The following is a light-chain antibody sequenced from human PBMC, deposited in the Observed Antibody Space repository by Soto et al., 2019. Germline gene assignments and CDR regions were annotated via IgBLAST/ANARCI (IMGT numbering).Light chain of an antibody. V-gene: IGKV1-9*01. CDR1: QGISNF. Sequence: DIQLTQSPSFLSASVGDRVTITCRVSQGISNFLAWYQQKPGKAPRLLIYEASTLQSGVPSRFSGSGSGTGFTLTISSLQPEDFAIYYCQQLNSYPLTFGGGTKVEIK. CDR3: QQLNSYPLT. CDR2: EAS. J-gene: IGKJ4*01.